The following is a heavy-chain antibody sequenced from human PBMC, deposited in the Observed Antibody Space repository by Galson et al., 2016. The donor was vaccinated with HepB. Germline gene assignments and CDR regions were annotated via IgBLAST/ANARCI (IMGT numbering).Heavy chain of an antibody. CDR2: ISGSCGST. Sequence: SLRLSCAASGFTFRSYAMTWVRQAPGKGLEWVSTISGSCGSTYHADSVNGRFTISRDNSNNTVYLQMNSLRAEDTAVYYCAKFASGTYYLDSFDYWGQGTLVTVSS. CDR1: GFTFRSYA. V-gene: IGHV3-23*01. CDR3: AKFASGTYYLDSFDY. D-gene: IGHD3-10*01. J-gene: IGHJ4*02.